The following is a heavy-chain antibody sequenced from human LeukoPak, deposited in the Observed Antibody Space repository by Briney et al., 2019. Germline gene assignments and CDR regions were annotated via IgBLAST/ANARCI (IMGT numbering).Heavy chain of an antibody. D-gene: IGHD1-26*01. CDR3: ARPFEVGATPYNRFDP. Sequence: GASVKVSCKASGYTFTGYYMHWVRQAPGQGLEWMGRINPNSGGTNYAQKFQGRVTMTRDTSISTAYMELSRLRSDDTAVYYCARPFEVGATPYNRFDPWGQGTLVTVSS. V-gene: IGHV1-2*06. CDR2: INPNSGGT. J-gene: IGHJ5*02. CDR1: GYTFTGYY.